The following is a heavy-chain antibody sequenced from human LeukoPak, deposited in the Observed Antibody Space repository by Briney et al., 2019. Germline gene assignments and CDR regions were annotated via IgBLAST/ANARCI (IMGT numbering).Heavy chain of an antibody. CDR2: ISGSGGSS. CDR3: AREYGSGSYYYDY. J-gene: IGHJ4*02. CDR1: GFPFTSYA. Sequence: GSLRLSCAASGFPFTSYAMSGVRQAPRQGMDWVSAISGSGGSSHYADSVKGRFTLSRDNSKSTLYLQMNSLRAEDTAVYYCAREYGSGSYYYDYWGQGTLVTVSS. V-gene: IGHV3-23*01. D-gene: IGHD3-10*01.